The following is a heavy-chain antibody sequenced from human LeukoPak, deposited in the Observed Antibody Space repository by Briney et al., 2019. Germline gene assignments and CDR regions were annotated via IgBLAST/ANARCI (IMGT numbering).Heavy chain of an antibody. D-gene: IGHD4-17*01. V-gene: IGHV1-8*02. J-gene: IGHJ4*02. CDR1: GGTFSSYA. CDR2: MNPNSGNT. Sequence: ASVNVSCKASGGTFSSYAISWVRQATGQGLEWMGWMNPNSGNTGYAQKFQGRVTMTRNTSISTAYMELSSLRSEDTAVYYCASYGDHEGDFDYWGQGTLVTVSS. CDR3: ASYGDHEGDFDY.